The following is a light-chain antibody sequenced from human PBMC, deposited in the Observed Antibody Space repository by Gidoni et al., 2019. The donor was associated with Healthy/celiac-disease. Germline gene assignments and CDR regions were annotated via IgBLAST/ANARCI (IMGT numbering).Light chain of an antibody. J-gene: IGLJ2*01. V-gene: IGLV1-47*01. CDR3: AAWDDSLSGPV. Sequence: QSVLTQPPSAPGTPGPGVTISCSGSSSNIGSNYVYWYQQLPGTAPKLLIYRNNQRPSGVPDRFSGSKSGTSASLAISGLRSEDEADYYCAAWDDSLSGPVFGGGTKLTVL. CDR2: RNN. CDR1: SSNIGSNY.